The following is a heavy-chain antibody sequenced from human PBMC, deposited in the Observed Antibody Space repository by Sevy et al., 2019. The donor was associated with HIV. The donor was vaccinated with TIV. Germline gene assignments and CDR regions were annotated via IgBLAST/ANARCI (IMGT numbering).Heavy chain of an antibody. D-gene: IGHD6-19*01. Sequence: GGSLRLSCAASGFTFSSYEMNWVRQAPGKGLEWVSYISSSGSTIYYADSVKGRFTISRDNAKNSLYLQMNSLRAEDTAVYYCARVAVSSGWDDAFDIWGQRTMVTVSS. CDR3: ARVAVSSGWDDAFDI. V-gene: IGHV3-48*03. CDR1: GFTFSSYE. J-gene: IGHJ3*02. CDR2: ISSSGSTI.